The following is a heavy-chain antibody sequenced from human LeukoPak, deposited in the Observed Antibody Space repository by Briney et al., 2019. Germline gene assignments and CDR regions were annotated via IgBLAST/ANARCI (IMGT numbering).Heavy chain of an antibody. J-gene: IGHJ4*02. CDR3: ARDGSEYYYDSSGFDY. D-gene: IGHD3-22*01. Sequence: PGRSLRLSCAASGVTFSSYAMHWVRQAPGKGLEWVAVISYDGSNKYYADSVKGRFTISRDNSKNTLYLQMNSLRAEDTAVYYCARDGSEYYYDSSGFDYWGQGTLVTVSS. V-gene: IGHV3-30*04. CDR2: ISYDGSNK. CDR1: GVTFSSYA.